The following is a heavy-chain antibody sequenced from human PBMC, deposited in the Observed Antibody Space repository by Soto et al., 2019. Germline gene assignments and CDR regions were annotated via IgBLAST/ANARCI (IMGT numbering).Heavy chain of an antibody. J-gene: IGHJ4*02. CDR2: NSGRSGHE. Sequence: QVQLLVSGGGLVKAGGSLRLSCATSGFILEDYYMTWVRQAPGKGLEWVAYNSGRSGHEQFADSVKGRFTLSRDSATSAVYRQMAGRKVEDPGMYFCARERTSCFSSGWYSDFWGQGSLVTVSS. CDR1: GFILEDYY. CDR3: ARERTSCFSSGWYSDF. D-gene: IGHD6-19*01. V-gene: IGHV3-11*05.